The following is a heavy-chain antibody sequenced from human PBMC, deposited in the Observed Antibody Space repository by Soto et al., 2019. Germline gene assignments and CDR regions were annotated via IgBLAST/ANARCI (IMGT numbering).Heavy chain of an antibody. J-gene: IGHJ3*02. D-gene: IGHD3-22*01. CDR3: AKEQDYYDSSGYYHGAFDI. CDR1: GFTFSSYG. Sequence: GSLRLSCAASGFTFSSYGMHWVRQAPGKGLEWVAVISYDGSNKYYADSVKGRFTISRDNSKNTLYLQMNSLRAEDTAVYYCAKEQDYYDSSGYYHGAFDIWGQGTMVTVSS. V-gene: IGHV3-30*18. CDR2: ISYDGSNK.